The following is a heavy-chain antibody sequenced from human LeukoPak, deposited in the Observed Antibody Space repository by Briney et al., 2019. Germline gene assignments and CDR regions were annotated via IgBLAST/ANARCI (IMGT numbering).Heavy chain of an antibody. D-gene: IGHD5-18*01. J-gene: IGHJ4*02. Sequence: PGGSLRLSCAASGFTFSSYAMHWVRQAPGKGLEWVAGISYDGSNRYYADSVKGRFTISRDSSKNTLYLQMNSLRAEDTAVYYCARSGRYSYDFDYWGQGTLVTVSS. CDR2: ISYDGSNR. CDR1: GFTFSSYA. CDR3: ARSGRYSYDFDY. V-gene: IGHV3-30-3*01.